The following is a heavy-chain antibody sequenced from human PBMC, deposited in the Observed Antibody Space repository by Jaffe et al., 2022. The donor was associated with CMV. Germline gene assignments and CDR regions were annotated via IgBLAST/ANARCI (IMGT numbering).Heavy chain of an antibody. J-gene: IGHJ3*02. Sequence: EVQLVQSGAEVKKPGESLRISCKGSGYSFTSYWISWVRQMPGKGLEWMGRIDPSDSYTNYSPSFQGHVTISADKSISTAYLQWSSLKASDTAMYYCARHPKWELPRARSFRDAFDIWGQGTMVTVSS. CDR1: GYSFTSYW. V-gene: IGHV5-10-1*03. CDR2: IDPSDSYT. CDR3: ARHPKWELPRARSFRDAFDI. D-gene: IGHD1-26*01.